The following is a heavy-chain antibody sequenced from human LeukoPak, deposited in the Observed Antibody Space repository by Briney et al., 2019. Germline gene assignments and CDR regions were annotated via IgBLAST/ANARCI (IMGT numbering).Heavy chain of an antibody. D-gene: IGHD3-16*01. CDR3: ARGLASLGVYYYGMDV. CDR2: MYTSGST. V-gene: IGHV4-59*10. J-gene: IGHJ6*02. Sequence: SETLSLTCAVYGGSFSSYYWSWIRQPAGKGLEWIGRMYTSGSTNYNPSLKSRVTMSVDTSKNQFSLKLSSVTAADTAVYYCARGLASLGVYYYGMDVWGQGTTVTVSS. CDR1: GGSFSSYY.